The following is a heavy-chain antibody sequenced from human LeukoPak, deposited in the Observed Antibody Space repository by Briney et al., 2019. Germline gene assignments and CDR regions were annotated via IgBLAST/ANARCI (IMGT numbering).Heavy chain of an antibody. V-gene: IGHV3-7*03. J-gene: IGHJ4*02. CDR2: IKQDGSEK. CDR3: ARDNPPDY. CDR1: GFTFSSSW. Sequence: PGGSLRLSCVASGFTFSSSWMSWVRQAPGKGLEWVANIKQDGSEKSYVESVRGRFTISRDNAKNSLYLQLNSLRAADTALYYCARDNPPDYWGQGTLVTVSS.